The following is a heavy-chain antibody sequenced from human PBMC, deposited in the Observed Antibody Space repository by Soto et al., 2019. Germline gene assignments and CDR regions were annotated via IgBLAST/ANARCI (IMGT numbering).Heavy chain of an antibody. D-gene: IGHD6-6*01. CDR3: ARGGSSGVQYSSSSPIDY. CDR2: INHSGST. CDR1: GGSFSGYY. J-gene: IGHJ4*02. V-gene: IGHV4-34*01. Sequence: SETLSLTCAVYGGSFSGYYWSWIRQPPGKGLEWIGEINHSGSTNYNPSLKSRVTISVDTSKNRFSLKLSSVTAADTAVYYCARGGSSGVQYSSSSPIDYWGQGTLVTVSS.